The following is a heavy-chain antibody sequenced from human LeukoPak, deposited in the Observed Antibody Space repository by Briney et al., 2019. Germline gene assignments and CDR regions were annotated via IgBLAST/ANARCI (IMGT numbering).Heavy chain of an antibody. J-gene: IGHJ4*02. Sequence: SETLSLTCTVSGRSISIYYWSWIRQPPGKGLEWIGYIYYSGRTNYTPSLKNRVTISVDTSKNQCSLKLSSVTAADTAVYYCAGDKAVTIWGQGTLVTVSS. CDR1: GRSISIYY. CDR3: AGDKAVTI. D-gene: IGHD3-3*01. CDR2: IYYSGRT. V-gene: IGHV4-59*01.